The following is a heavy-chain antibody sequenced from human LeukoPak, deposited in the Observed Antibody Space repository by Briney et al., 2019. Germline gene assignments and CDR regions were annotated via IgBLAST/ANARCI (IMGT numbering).Heavy chain of an antibody. CDR3: ARARSSWYSNYFDY. D-gene: IGHD6-13*01. J-gene: IGHJ4*02. CDR2: IYYGGST. V-gene: IGHV4-28*03. Sequence: SETLSLTCAVSGYSISSSNWWGWIRQPPGKGLEWIGYIYYGGSTCYNPSLKSRVTISVDTSKNQSSLKLSSVTAADTAVYYCARARSSWYSNYFDYWGQGTLVTVSS. CDR1: GYSISSSNW.